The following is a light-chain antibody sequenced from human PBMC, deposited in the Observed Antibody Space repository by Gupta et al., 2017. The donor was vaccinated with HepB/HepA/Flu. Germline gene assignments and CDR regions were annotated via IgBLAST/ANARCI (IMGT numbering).Light chain of an antibody. Sequence: IVMTQSPDSLAVSLGETSPINCKSSQSVLYSSNNKNYLGWYQQKAGQPPKLLIYWASTLQTGVPERFSGSGSGTDFTLTISSLQAEDVALYYCQQYYRTPLTFGQGTRLEIK. CDR2: WAS. V-gene: IGKV4-1*01. J-gene: IGKJ5*01. CDR3: QQYYRTPLT. CDR1: QSVLYSSNNKNY.